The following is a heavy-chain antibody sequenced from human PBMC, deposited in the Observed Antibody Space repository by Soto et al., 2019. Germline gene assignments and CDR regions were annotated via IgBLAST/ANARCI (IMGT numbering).Heavy chain of an antibody. D-gene: IGHD3-10*01. J-gene: IGHJ4*02. CDR1: GASISRSSYY. Sequence: QLQLQESGPGLVKPSETLSLTCTVSGASISRSSYYGGWIRQPPGKGLEWIGSISYSGSTYYNPSLKSRVTISVDTSKNQFSMKLSSLTAADTAIYYCARQIPYGSGTYGDYWGQGTLVTVSS. CDR3: ARQIPYGSGTYGDY. V-gene: IGHV4-39*01. CDR2: ISYSGST.